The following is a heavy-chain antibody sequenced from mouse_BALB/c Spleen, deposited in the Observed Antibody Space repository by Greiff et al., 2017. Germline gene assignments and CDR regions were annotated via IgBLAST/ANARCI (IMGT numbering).Heavy chain of an antibody. Sequence: DVQLQESGAELVKPGASVKLSCTVSGFNIKDTYMHWVKQRPEQGLEWIGRIDHANGNTKYDPKFQGKATIAADTTSNTAYLQLSSLTSEDTAVYYCARGKDYGLAYWGQGTLVTVSA. CDR3: ARGKDYGLAY. V-gene: IGHV14-3*02. J-gene: IGHJ3*01. CDR2: IDHANGNT. D-gene: IGHD1-1*01. CDR1: GFNIKDTY.